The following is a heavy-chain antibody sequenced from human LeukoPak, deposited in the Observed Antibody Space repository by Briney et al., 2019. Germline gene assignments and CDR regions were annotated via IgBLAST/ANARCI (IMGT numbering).Heavy chain of an antibody. CDR2: ISSNGGST. V-gene: IGHV3-64D*06. CDR3: VTEEQQLDTGY. J-gene: IGHJ4*02. D-gene: IGHD6-13*01. Sequence: GGSLRLSCSAPGFIFSSYAMHWVRQAPGKGPEYVSAISSNGGSTYYADSVKGRFTISRDNSKNTLYLQMSSLRAENTAVYYCVTEEQQLDTGYWGQGTLVTVSS. CDR1: GFIFSSYA.